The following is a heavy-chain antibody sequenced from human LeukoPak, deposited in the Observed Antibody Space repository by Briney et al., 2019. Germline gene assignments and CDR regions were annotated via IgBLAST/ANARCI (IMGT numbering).Heavy chain of an antibody. V-gene: IGHV4-38-2*02. CDR1: SYSITSGYY. J-gene: IGHJ3*02. Sequence: PSETLSLTCTVSSYSITSGYYWGWIRQPPGKGLEWIGNIYHNGDAYYDPSLKSRLTMSADTSKNQFSLRLSSLTAADTAVYYCARVRCGGFRGAFDIWGKGTKVTVSS. D-gene: IGHD3-10*01. CDR3: ARVRCGGFRGAFDI. CDR2: IYHNGDA.